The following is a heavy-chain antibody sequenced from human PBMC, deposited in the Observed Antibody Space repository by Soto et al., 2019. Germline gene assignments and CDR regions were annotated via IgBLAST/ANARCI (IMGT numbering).Heavy chain of an antibody. D-gene: IGHD1-26*01. CDR1: GFTFSRYW. CDR2: IKQDGGEK. J-gene: IGHJ4*02. Sequence: EVQLVESGGGLVQPGGSLRLSCAASGFTSGFTFSRYWMSWVRQAPGKGLERVANIKQDGGEKYYVDSVKGRCTISRDNAKNSLYLQMNSLRAEDTAVYYCASGRIVGATRPIGLDYWGQGTLVTVSS. CDR3: ASGRIVGATRPIGLDY. V-gene: IGHV3-7*01.